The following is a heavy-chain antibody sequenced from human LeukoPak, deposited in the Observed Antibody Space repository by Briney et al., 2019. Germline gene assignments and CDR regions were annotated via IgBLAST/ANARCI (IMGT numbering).Heavy chain of an antibody. CDR3: ARHGGIQLWSSSLYWGRYYYMDV. CDR2: IYYSGST. CDR1: GGSISSYY. D-gene: IGHD5-18*01. Sequence: SETLSLTCTVSGGSISSYYWSWIRQPPRKGLERIGYIYYSGSTNYNPSLKSRVTISVDTSKNQFSLKLSSVTAADTAVYYCARHGGIQLWSSSLYWGRYYYMDVWGKGTTVTISS. V-gene: IGHV4-59*08. J-gene: IGHJ6*03.